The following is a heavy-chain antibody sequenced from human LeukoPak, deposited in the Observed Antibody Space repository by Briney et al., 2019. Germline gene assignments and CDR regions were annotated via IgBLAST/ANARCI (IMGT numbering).Heavy chain of an antibody. CDR3: ARQRPYYYGSGSYYHDY. V-gene: IGHV4-59*08. J-gene: IGHJ4*02. Sequence: SETLSLTCTVSGGFISIYHWSWIRQPPGKGLEWIGYIYYSGSTNYNPSLKSRVTISVDTSKNHFSLKLSSVTAADTAVYYCARQRPYYYGSGSYYHDYWGQGTLVTVSS. CDR2: IYYSGST. D-gene: IGHD3-10*01. CDR1: GGFISIYH.